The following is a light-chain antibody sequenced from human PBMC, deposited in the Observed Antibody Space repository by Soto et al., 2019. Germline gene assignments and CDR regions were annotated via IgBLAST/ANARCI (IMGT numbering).Light chain of an antibody. V-gene: IGLV2-14*01. Sequence: QSALTQPASVPGSPGQSITISCTGTSSDVGGYNYVSWYQQNPGKAPKLIIYEVSRRPSGVSSRFSGSKSGNTASLTISGLQAEDEADYYCSSYTSSNTVFGGGTQLTVL. J-gene: IGLJ3*02. CDR3: SSYTSSNTV. CDR1: SSDVGGYNY. CDR2: EVS.